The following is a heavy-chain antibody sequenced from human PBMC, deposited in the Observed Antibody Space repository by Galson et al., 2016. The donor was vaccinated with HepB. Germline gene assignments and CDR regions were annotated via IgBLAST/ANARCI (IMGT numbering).Heavy chain of an antibody. Sequence: SLRLSCAASGFTLSTYAMSWVRQAPGKGLEWVSDISGSGITTYYADSVKGRFTISRDNSKKTVYLQMSSLRAEDTAVYYCARLFGGYIDYWGQGTLVTVSS. J-gene: IGHJ4*02. CDR2: ISGSGITT. V-gene: IGHV3-23*01. CDR1: GFTLSTYA. D-gene: IGHD2-15*01. CDR3: ARLFGGYIDY.